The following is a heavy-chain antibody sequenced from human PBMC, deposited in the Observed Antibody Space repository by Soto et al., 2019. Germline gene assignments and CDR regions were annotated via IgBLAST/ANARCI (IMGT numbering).Heavy chain of an antibody. CDR2: IIPILGIA. Sequence: ASVKVSCKASGGTFSGYTISWVRQAPGQGLEWMGRIIPILGIANYAQKFQGRVTITADKSTSTAYMELSSLRSEDTAVYYCARPNSSITIFGVVTGAFDIWGQGTMVTVSS. V-gene: IGHV1-69*02. J-gene: IGHJ3*02. D-gene: IGHD3-3*01. CDR3: ARPNSSITIFGVVTGAFDI. CDR1: GGTFSGYT.